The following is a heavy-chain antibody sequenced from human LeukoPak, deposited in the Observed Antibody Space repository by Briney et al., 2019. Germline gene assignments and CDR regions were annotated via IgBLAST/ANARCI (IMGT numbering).Heavy chain of an antibody. CDR3: ARDRSGGTYYVC. V-gene: IGHV1-18*01. CDR1: GYTFTSYG. Sequence: ASVKVSCKASGYTFTSYGISWLRQAPGQGLEWMGWINSYSGNTNYAQKFQGRVTMTTDTSTTTVYMELRSLTSDDTAVYYCARDRSGGTYYVCWGQGTLVTVSS. J-gene: IGHJ4*02. D-gene: IGHD1-26*01. CDR2: INSYSGNT.